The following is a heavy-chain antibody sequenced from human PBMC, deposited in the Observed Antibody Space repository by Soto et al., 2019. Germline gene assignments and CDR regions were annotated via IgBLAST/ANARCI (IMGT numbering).Heavy chain of an antibody. CDR1: GFTFSSYE. V-gene: IGHV3-48*03. CDR3: ARSWGVYCSSTSCYSPWLDP. D-gene: IGHD2-2*02. CDR2: ISSSGSPI. Sequence: GGSLRLSCAASGFTFSSYEMNWVRQAPGKGLEWVTYISSSGSPIYYADSVKGRFTISRDNAKNSLFLQMKSLRAEDTAVYYCARSWGVYCSSTSCYSPWLDPWGQGTLVTVSS. J-gene: IGHJ5*02.